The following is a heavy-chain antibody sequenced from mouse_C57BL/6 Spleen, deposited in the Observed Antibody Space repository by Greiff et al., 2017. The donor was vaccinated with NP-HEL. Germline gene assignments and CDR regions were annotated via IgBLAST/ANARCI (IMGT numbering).Heavy chain of an antibody. Sequence: EVKLVESGPGLVKPSQSLSLTCSVTGYSITSGYYWNWIRQFPGNKLEWMGYISYDGSNNYNPSLKNRISITRDTSKNQFFLKLNSVTTEDTATYYCARVIYYGNYRDYAMDYWGQGTSVTVSS. V-gene: IGHV3-6*01. D-gene: IGHD2-1*01. J-gene: IGHJ4*01. CDR1: GYSITSGYY. CDR3: ARVIYYGNYRDYAMDY. CDR2: ISYDGSN.